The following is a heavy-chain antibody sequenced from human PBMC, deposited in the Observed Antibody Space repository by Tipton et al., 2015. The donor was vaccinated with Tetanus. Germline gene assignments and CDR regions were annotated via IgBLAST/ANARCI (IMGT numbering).Heavy chain of an antibody. D-gene: IGHD3-9*01. Sequence: AASGFTFSSYAMSWVRQAPGKGLEWVSAISGSGGSTYYADSVKGRFTISRDNSKNTLYLQMNSLRAEDTAVYYCAKGPRHQVDSHWADYWGQGTLVTVSS. CDR3: AKGPRHQVDSHWADY. CDR2: ISGSGGST. CDR1: GFTFSSYA. V-gene: IGHV3-23*01. J-gene: IGHJ4*02.